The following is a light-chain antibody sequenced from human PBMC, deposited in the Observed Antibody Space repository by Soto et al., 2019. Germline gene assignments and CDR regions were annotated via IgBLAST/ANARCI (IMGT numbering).Light chain of an antibody. CDR2: GAS. V-gene: IGKV3-15*01. CDR1: QSVSSN. CDR3: QQYDNWPPWT. Sequence: EIVMTQSPATLSVSPGERATLSCRASQSVSSNLAWYQQKPGQAPRLLFYGASTRATGIPDRFSGSGSETECTLTISSLQSEDFAVYYCQQYDNWPPWTFGQGTKVEIK. J-gene: IGKJ1*01.